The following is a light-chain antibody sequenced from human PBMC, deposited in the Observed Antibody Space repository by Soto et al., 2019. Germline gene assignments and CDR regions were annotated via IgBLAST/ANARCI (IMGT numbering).Light chain of an antibody. CDR3: QQYYGAPLT. V-gene: IGKV4-1*01. Sequence: VMTQSPDSLAVSLGERATINCKSSQSVLSSADNNNYLAWFQQKPRQPPKLLIYGASIRQSGVPDRCSGSGSGTDFTLTSSSLQAEDVAVYYCQQYYGAPLTFGGGTKVEIK. CDR1: QSVLSSADNNNY. J-gene: IGKJ4*01. CDR2: GAS.